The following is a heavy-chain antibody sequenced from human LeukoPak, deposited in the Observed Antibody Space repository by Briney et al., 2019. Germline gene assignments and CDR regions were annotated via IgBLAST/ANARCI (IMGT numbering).Heavy chain of an antibody. Sequence: SGPTLVKPTQTLTLTCTFSGFSLSTNGVAVGWIRQPPGKALEWLALAYWDDDKRYSPSLKSRLTITADTSKNQVVLTMTNMDPVDTATYYCAHFLGFGAGRRYYFDYWGQGTLVTVSS. V-gene: IGHV2-5*02. CDR1: GFSLSTNGVA. D-gene: IGHD3-16*01. CDR3: AHFLGFGAGRRYYFDY. CDR2: AYWDDDK. J-gene: IGHJ4*02.